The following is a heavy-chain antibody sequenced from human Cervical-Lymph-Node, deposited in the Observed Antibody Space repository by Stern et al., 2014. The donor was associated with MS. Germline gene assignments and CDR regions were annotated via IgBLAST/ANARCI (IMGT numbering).Heavy chain of an antibody. CDR2: ISSTSTYI. Sequence: VQLVESGGGLVKPWGSLRLSCAASGFTFSTHTVNWVRQAPGQGLAWVSSISSTSTYIYYAHSVKGRFTISRDNARNSLYLQMNSLRVDDTAVYYCLRDGGDYWGQGTLVTVSS. J-gene: IGHJ4*02. D-gene: IGHD3-16*01. CDR3: LRDGGDY. CDR1: GFTFSTHT. V-gene: IGHV3-21*01.